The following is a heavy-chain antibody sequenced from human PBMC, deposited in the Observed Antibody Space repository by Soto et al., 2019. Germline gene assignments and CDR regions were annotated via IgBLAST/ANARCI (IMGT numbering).Heavy chain of an antibody. J-gene: IGHJ4*02. CDR3: AKKSTGNSYYYFDY. Sequence: GGSLRLSCAASGFTFSTYAMSWVRQAPGKGLEWVSALTDSGGSTYYADSVKGRFTISRDNSKNTLYLQMNSLRAEDTAVYYCAKKSTGNSYYYFDYWGQGALVTVSS. D-gene: IGHD2-8*02. CDR2: LTDSGGST. V-gene: IGHV3-23*01. CDR1: GFTFSTYA.